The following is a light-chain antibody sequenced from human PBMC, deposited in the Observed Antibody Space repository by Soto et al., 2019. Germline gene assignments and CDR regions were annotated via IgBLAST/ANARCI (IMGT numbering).Light chain of an antibody. V-gene: IGLV2-8*01. CDR1: KSDIGVYDF. CDR3: KSYAGSNTYV. Sequence: GLTQPSSASGSPGQPFTISCTGTKSDIGVYDFVSWYQHHPGKAPRLIIYEVVQRPSGVSDRLSGYQYGHTGSLTVSGLQAAGEADSFCKSYAGSNTYVFGSGTTVTVL. CDR2: EVV. J-gene: IGLJ1*01.